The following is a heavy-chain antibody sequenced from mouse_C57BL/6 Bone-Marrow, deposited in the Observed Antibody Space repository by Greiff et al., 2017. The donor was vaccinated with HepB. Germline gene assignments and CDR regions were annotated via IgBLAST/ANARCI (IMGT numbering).Heavy chain of an antibody. CDR1: GFNITDDY. CDR2: IDPENGDT. V-gene: IGHV14-4*01. J-gene: IGHJ2*01. D-gene: IGHD1-1*01. Sequence: VQLKESGAELVRPGASVKLSCTASGFNITDDYMHWVKQRTEQGLEWIGWIDPENGDTEYASKFQGKATITADTSSNTAYLQLSSLTSEDTAVYYCTLTTVVATPFDYWGQGTTLTVSS. CDR3: TLTTVVATPFDY.